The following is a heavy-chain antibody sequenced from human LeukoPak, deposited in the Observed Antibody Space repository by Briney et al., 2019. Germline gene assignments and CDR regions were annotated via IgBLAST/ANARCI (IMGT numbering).Heavy chain of an antibody. CDR3: ARTYYYGSGSPNQFDP. D-gene: IGHD3-10*01. J-gene: IGHJ5*02. CDR1: GGTFSSYA. V-gene: IGHV1-69*05. Sequence: SVKLSCKASGGTFSSYAISWVRQAPGQGLEWMGRIIPIFGTANYAQKFQGRVTITTDESTSTAYMELSSLRSEDTAVYYCARTYYYGSGSPNQFDPWGQGTLVTVSS. CDR2: IIPIFGTA.